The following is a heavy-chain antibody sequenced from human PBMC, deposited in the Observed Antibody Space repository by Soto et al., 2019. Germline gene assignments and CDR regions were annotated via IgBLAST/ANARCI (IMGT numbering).Heavy chain of an antibody. CDR1: GYTLTELS. J-gene: IGHJ6*02. Sequence: ASVKVSCKVSGYTLTELSMHWLRQAPGQEVEGMGWINPNSGGTYYAQKFQGWVTMTRDTSISTAYMELSRLRSDDTAVYYCARGGSLWFGELSAYYYGMDVWGQGTTVTVSS. D-gene: IGHD3-10*01. CDR2: INPNSGGT. CDR3: ARGGSLWFGELSAYYYGMDV. V-gene: IGHV1-2*04.